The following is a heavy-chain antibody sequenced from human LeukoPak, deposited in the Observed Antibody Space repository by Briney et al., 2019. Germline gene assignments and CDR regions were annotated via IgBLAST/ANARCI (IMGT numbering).Heavy chain of an antibody. V-gene: IGHV3-23*01. CDR1: GFTFSSYA. D-gene: IGHD3-3*01. J-gene: IGHJ4*02. Sequence: GGSLRLSCAASGFTFSSYAMSWVRQAPGKGLEWVSAISSSGGSTYYADSVKGRFTISRDNSKNTLYLQMNSLRAEDTAVYYCAKELESITIFGVVTPIDYWGQGTLVTVSS. CDR3: AKELESITIFGVVTPIDY. CDR2: ISSSGGST.